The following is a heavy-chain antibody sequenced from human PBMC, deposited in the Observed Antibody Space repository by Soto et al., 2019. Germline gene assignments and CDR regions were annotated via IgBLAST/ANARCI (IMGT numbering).Heavy chain of an antibody. V-gene: IGHV3-15*01. D-gene: IGHD6-6*01. CDR3: TTDRGIAVRPLFDW. CDR1: GFIFSEAW. CDR2: IKSKTDGGTT. J-gene: IGHJ4*02. Sequence: EVQLVESGGGLVKPGGSLRLSCAASGFIFSEAWMGWVRQAPGKGLEWVGRIKSKTDGGTTDSAAPVKGRFMVLRDDSKNMLYLQMSSLKTEDTAVYFCTTDRGIAVRPLFDWWGQGTLVTVSS.